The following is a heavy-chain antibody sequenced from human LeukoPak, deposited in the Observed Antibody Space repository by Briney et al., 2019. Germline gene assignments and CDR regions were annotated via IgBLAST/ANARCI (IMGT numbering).Heavy chain of an antibody. J-gene: IGHJ6*02. V-gene: IGHV3-53*01. CDR3: AREYCSSTSCYGMDV. CDR1: GFTVRSNY. CDR2: IYSGGST. Sequence: GGSLRLSCAASGFTVRSNYMSWVRQAPGKGLEWVSVIYSGGSTYYADSVKGRFTISRDNSKNTLYLQMNSLRAEDTAVYYCAREYCSSTSCYGMDVWGQGTTVTVS. D-gene: IGHD2-2*01.